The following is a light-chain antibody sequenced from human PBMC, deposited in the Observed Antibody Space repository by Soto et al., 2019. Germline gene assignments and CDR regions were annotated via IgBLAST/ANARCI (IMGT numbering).Light chain of an antibody. J-gene: IGLJ2*01. Sequence: QSVLTQPPSASGTPGQRVTISCSGSSSNIGSNTVNWYQQVPGTAPKLLIYSDNQRPSGVPDRFSGSRSGTSASLAISGLQSEDEAEYYCATWDDSLKGVFGGGTKLTVL. CDR2: SDN. V-gene: IGLV1-44*01. CDR1: SSNIGSNT. CDR3: ATWDDSLKGV.